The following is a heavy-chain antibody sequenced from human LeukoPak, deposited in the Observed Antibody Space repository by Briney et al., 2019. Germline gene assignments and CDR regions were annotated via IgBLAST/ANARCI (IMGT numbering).Heavy chain of an antibody. D-gene: IGHD3-9*01. J-gene: IGHJ4*02. V-gene: IGHV4-34*01. CDR3: ARGNILTGYCFDF. CDR1: GGSITGYY. Sequence: KPSETLSLTCAVYGGSITGYYWSWIRQTPGRGLEWVGEIRYTGATSYNPSLKSRATISTDTSKNQFSLRLSSVTAADTAVYYCARGNILTGYCFDFWGQGALVTVSS. CDR2: IRYTGAT.